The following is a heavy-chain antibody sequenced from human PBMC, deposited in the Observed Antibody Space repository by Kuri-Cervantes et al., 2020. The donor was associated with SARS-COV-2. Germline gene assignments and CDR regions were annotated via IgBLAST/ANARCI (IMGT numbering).Heavy chain of an antibody. D-gene: IGHD6-13*01. CDR2: IYTSGST. J-gene: IGHJ4*02. CDR1: GGSISSGSYY. V-gene: IGHV4-61*09. Sequence: LRLSCTVSGGSISSGSYYWSWIRQPAGKGLERIGHIYTSGSTNYNPSLKSRVTISVDTSKNQFSLKLSSVTAANTAVYYCAREEAAAGTGFDYWGQGTLVTVSS. CDR3: AREEAAAGTGFDY.